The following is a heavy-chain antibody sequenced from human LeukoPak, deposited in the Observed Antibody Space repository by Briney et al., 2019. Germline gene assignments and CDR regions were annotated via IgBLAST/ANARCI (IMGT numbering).Heavy chain of an antibody. Sequence: PGRSLRLSCAASGFTFKNHGMHWVRQAPGQELEWVSVIWYDGSNTYYGDSVKGRFTISRDNSKNTLYLQMNSLRAEDTAVYYCARDRQWRPSNWYFDLWGRGTLVTVSS. CDR2: IWYDGSNT. J-gene: IGHJ2*01. CDR1: GFTFKNHG. V-gene: IGHV3-33*01. CDR3: ARDRQWRPSNWYFDL. D-gene: IGHD6-19*01.